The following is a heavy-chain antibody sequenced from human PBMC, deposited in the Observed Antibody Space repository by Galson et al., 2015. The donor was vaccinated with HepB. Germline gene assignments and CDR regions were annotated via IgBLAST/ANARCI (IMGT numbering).Heavy chain of an antibody. D-gene: IGHD1-26*01. J-gene: IGHJ4*02. CDR2: VSGSGGST. V-gene: IGHV3-23*01. Sequence: SLRLSCAASGFTFSSYAMSWVRQAPGKGLEWVSTVSGSGGSTYYADSVKGRFSISRDNSKNTLYLQMNSLRAEDTAVYYCGRRGAMFYWGQGSLVTVSS. CDR1: GFTFSSYA. CDR3: GRRGAMFY.